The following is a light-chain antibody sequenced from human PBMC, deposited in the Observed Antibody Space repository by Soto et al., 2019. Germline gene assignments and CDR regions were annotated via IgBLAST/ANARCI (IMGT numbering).Light chain of an antibody. CDR1: QSISSH. CDR2: AAS. CDR3: QQSYSSLYT. J-gene: IGKJ2*01. V-gene: IGKV1-39*01. Sequence: DIQMTQSPSSLSASVGDRVTITCRASQSISSHLNWYQQKPGNAPKVLISAASSLQSGVPSRFSGSGSGTDFTLTISSLQHEDYATYYCQQSYSSLYTFGQGNKLEIK.